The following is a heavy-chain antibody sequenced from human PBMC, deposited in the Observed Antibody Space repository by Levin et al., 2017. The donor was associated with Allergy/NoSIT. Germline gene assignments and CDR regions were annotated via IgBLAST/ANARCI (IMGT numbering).Heavy chain of an antibody. CDR1: GFTFSSYA. J-gene: IGHJ4*02. D-gene: IGHD3-22*01. V-gene: IGHV3-23*01. CDR3: ANSDSSGPTDS. CDR2: ISGSGGST. Sequence: GESLKISCAASGFTFSSYAMSWVRQAPGKGLEWVSAISGSGGSTYYADSVKGRFTISRDNSENTLYLQMNSLRAEDTAVYYCANSDSSGPTDSWGQGTLVTVSS.